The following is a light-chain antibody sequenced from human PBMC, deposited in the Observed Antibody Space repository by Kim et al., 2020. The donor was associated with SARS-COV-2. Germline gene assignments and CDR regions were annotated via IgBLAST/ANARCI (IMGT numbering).Light chain of an antibody. J-gene: IGKJ4*01. Sequence: EIVLTQSPATLSLSPGERATLSCRASQSVSSYLAWYQQKPGQAPRLLIYDASNRATGIPARFSGSGSGTDFTLTISSLEPEDFAVSYCQQRSNWPLTFGGGTKLEIK. CDR3: QQRSNWPLT. V-gene: IGKV3-11*01. CDR1: QSVSSY. CDR2: DAS.